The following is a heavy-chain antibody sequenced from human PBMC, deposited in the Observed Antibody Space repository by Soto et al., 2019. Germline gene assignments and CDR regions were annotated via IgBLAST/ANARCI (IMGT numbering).Heavy chain of an antibody. D-gene: IGHD3-3*01. CDR2: INPSGGST. V-gene: IGHV1-46*01. J-gene: IGHJ5*02. Sequence: KVSCKASGYTFTSYYMHWVRQAPGQGLEWMGIINPSGGSTSYAQKFQGRVTMTRDTSTSTVYMELSSLRSEDTAVYYCARERKKFLEWLFNHNWFDPWGQGTLVTVSS. CDR1: GYTFTSYY. CDR3: ARERKKFLEWLFNHNWFDP.